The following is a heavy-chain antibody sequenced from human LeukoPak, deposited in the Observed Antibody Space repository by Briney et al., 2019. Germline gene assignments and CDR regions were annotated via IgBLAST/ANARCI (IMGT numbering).Heavy chain of an antibody. CDR3: AKRYYSDSSGYLGSLNY. CDR2: IRYDGSNK. V-gene: IGHV3-30*02. CDR1: GFTFSSYG. D-gene: IGHD3-22*01. J-gene: IGHJ4*02. Sequence: PGGSLRLSCAASGFTFSSYGMHWVRQAPGKGLEGVAFIRYDGSNKYYADSVRGRFTISRDNSKNTVYLQMNSLRAEDTAVYYCAKRYYSDSSGYLGSLNYWGQGTLVTVSS.